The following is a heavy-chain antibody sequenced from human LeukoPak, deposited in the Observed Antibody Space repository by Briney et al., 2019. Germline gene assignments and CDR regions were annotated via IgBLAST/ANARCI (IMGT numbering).Heavy chain of an antibody. CDR3: ATHPASSGPNWFDP. D-gene: IGHD6-19*01. V-gene: IGHV1-24*01. Sequence: ASVKVSCKVSGYTLTELSMHWVRQAPGKGLEWMGGFDPEDGETIYAQKFQGRVTMTEDTSTDTAYMELSSLRSEDTAVYYCATHPASSGPNWFDPWGQGTLVTVSS. CDR2: FDPEDGET. J-gene: IGHJ5*02. CDR1: GYTLTELS.